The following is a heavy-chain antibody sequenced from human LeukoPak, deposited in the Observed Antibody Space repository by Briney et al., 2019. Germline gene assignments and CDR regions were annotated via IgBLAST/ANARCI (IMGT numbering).Heavy chain of an antibody. Sequence: PSETLSLTCTVSGASISSSRYYWAWIRQPPGRGLEWIGSIHYSRGTYYNPSLKSRVTISVDTSKNQFSLKLSSVTAADTAVYYCAGEVGTMMIKWGQGTLVTVSS. CDR3: AGEVGTMMIK. J-gene: IGHJ4*02. CDR1: GASISSSRYY. D-gene: IGHD3-22*01. CDR2: IHYSRGT. V-gene: IGHV4-39*01.